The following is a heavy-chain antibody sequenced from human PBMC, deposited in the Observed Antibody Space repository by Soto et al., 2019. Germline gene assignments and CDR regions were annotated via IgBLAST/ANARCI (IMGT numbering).Heavy chain of an antibody. CDR3: ARGGRITGTIVRSYSYYGMDV. J-gene: IGHJ6*02. Sequence: GASVKVSCKASGGTFSSYAISWVRQAPGQGLEWMGGIIPIFGTANYAQKFQGRVTITADESTSTAYMELSRLRSEDTAVYYCARGGRITGTIVRSYSYYGMDVWGQGTTVTLSS. CDR2: IIPIFGTA. D-gene: IGHD1-20*01. V-gene: IGHV1-69*13. CDR1: GGTFSSYA.